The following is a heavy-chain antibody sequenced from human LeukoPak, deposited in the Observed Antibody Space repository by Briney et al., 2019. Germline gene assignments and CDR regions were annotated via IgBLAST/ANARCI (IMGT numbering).Heavy chain of an antibody. CDR3: ARESVWFGELLPTYFDY. J-gene: IGHJ4*02. Sequence: PSETLSLTCTVSGGSISSGGYYWSWIRQPPGKGLEWIGYIYYSGSTYYNPSLKSRVTISVDTSKNQFSLKLSSVTAADTAVYYCARESVWFGELLPTYFDYWGQGTLVTVSS. D-gene: IGHD3-10*01. CDR2: IYYSGST. V-gene: IGHV4-30-4*02. CDR1: GGSISSGGYY.